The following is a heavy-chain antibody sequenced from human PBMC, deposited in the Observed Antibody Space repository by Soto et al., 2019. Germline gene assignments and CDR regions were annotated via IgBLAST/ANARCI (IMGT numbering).Heavy chain of an antibody. D-gene: IGHD1-7*01. CDR2: ISSNGGTT. CDR1: GFTFSSYD. V-gene: IGHV3-64*01. J-gene: IGHJ4*02. CDR3: VGRVSGNYDY. Sequence: EVQLAESGGGMVQPGGSLRLSCVASGFTFSSYDMHWVRQAPGKGLEYVSSISSNGGTTYYGNSVKGRFTISRDNSQDKLYLQMGSLGAEDMAVDYCVGRVSGNYDYWGQGTLVTVSS.